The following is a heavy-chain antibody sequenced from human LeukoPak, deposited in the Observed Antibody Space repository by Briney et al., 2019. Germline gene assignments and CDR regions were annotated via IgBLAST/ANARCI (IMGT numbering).Heavy chain of an antibody. CDR2: INPTSGGT. Sequence: ASVKVPCKASGYTFTGYYIHWVRQAPGQGLEWMGWINPTSGGTKYAQKFQGRVTMTSDTSISTAYMELSSLRSDDTAVYYCARKSAARSTSEFDCWGQGTLVTVSS. D-gene: IGHD2-2*01. J-gene: IGHJ4*02. CDR1: GYTFTGYY. V-gene: IGHV1-2*02. CDR3: ARKSAARSTSEFDC.